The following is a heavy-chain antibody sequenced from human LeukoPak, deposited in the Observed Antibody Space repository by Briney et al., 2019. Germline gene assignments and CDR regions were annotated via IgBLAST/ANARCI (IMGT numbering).Heavy chain of an antibody. J-gene: IGHJ5*02. CDR3: ARESNYHGSGTGWFDP. Sequence: SQTLSLTCAVSGVSIRSGGYSWSWIRQPPGKGLEWIGYIYYSGSTYYNPSLKSRVTISVDTSKNQLSLKLSSVTAADTALYYCARESNYHGSGTGWFDPWGQGTLVTVSS. D-gene: IGHD3-10*01. CDR2: IYYSGST. V-gene: IGHV4-30-4*07. CDR1: GVSIRSGGYS.